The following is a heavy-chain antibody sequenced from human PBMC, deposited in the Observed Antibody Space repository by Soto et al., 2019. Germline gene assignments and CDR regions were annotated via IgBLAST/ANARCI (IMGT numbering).Heavy chain of an antibody. CDR3: ASSVGLWGRGAPENYYGMDV. V-gene: IGHV1-8*01. CDR2: MNPNSGNT. CDR1: GYTFTSYD. J-gene: IGHJ6*02. Sequence: QVQLVQSGAEVKKPGASVKVSCKASGYTFTSYDINWVRQATGQGLEWLGWMNPNSGNTGYAQKSQGRVTMTRNTSISTAYMELSSLRSEDTAVYYCASSVGLWGRGAPENYYGMDVWGQGTTVTVSS. D-gene: IGHD3-10*01.